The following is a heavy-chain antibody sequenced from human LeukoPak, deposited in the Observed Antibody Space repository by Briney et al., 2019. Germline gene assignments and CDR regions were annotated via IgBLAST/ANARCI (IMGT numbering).Heavy chain of an antibody. Sequence: ASVKVSCKASGYTFTNYAMNWVRQAPGQGLVWMGWINTNTGNPTYAQGLTGRLVFSLDASVRMAYLQISSLKAEDTAVYFCARGLYCSTTNCRLDYWGQGTLVTVSS. CDR1: GYTFTNYA. J-gene: IGHJ4*02. V-gene: IGHV7-4-1*04. CDR2: INTNTGNP. D-gene: IGHD2-2*01. CDR3: ARGLYCSTTNCRLDY.